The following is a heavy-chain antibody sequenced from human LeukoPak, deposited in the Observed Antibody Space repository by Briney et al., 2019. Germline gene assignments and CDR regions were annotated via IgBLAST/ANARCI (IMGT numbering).Heavy chain of an antibody. Sequence: GGSLRLSCAASGFTFSSYAMHWVRQAPGKGLEWVSVISDDGSNKYYADSVKGRFTISRDNSKNTLYLQMNSLRAEDTAVYYCARDTHYYDNSSCYLLLWGQGTLVTVSS. CDR3: ARDTHYYDNSSCYLLL. V-gene: IGHV3-30*04. CDR2: ISDDGSNK. J-gene: IGHJ4*02. D-gene: IGHD3-22*01. CDR1: GFTFSSYA.